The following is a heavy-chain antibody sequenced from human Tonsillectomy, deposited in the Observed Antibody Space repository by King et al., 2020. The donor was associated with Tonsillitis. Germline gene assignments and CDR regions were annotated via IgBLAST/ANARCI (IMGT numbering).Heavy chain of an antibody. V-gene: IGHV3-23*04. CDR2: ISGSGGST. J-gene: IGHJ4*02. CDR3: AKYHDSSGYYYTDY. D-gene: IGHD3-22*01. Sequence: VQLVESGGGLVQPGGSLRLSCAASGFTFSSYAMSWVRQAPGKGLEWVSAISGSGGSTYYADSVTGRFTIARDNSKNTLYLQMNSLRAEDTAVYYCAKYHDSSGYYYTDYWGQGTLFTVSS. CDR1: GFTFSSYA.